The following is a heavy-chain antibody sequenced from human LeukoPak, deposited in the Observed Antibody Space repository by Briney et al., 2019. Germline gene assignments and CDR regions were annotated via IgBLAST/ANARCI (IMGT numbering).Heavy chain of an antibody. Sequence: TGGSLRLSCAASGFTFSSSAMSWVRQIPGKGLEWVSAISGSDDGTYYADSVKGRFTISRDNSRNTLYLQMNTLRAEDTAVYFCAKSPVTSCRGSFCYPFDYWGQGNLVTVSS. J-gene: IGHJ4*02. V-gene: IGHV3-23*01. D-gene: IGHD2-15*01. CDR3: AKSPVTSCRGSFCYPFDY. CDR1: GFTFSSSA. CDR2: ISGSDDGT.